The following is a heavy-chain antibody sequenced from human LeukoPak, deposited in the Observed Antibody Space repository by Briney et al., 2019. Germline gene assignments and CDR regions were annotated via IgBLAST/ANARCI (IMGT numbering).Heavy chain of an antibody. CDR3: ARGKHYYGSGSYYIVNYYYYMDV. J-gene: IGHJ6*03. CDR1: GDSISSGSYY. D-gene: IGHD3-10*01. CDR2: IHHSGST. V-gene: IGHV4-61*09. Sequence: SQTLSLTCTVSGDSISSGSYYWSWIRQPAGTGLEWIGEIHHSGSTNYNPSLKSRVTISVDTSKNQFSLKLSSVTAADTAVYYCARGKHYYGSGSYYIVNYYYYMDVWGKGTTVTVSS.